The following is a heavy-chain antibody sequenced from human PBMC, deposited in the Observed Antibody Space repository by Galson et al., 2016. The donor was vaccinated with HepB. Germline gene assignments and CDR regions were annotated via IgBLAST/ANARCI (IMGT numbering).Heavy chain of an antibody. V-gene: IGHV3-23*01. J-gene: IGHJ6*03. D-gene: IGHD3-22*01. CDR2: ISGSGGST. CDR1: GFTFSSYA. CDR3: AKGGGYWGLGYMDV. Sequence: SLRLSCAASGFTFSSYAMSWVRQAPGKGLEWVSAISGSGGSTYYADSVKGRFTISRDNSKKTLYLQMNSLRAEDTAVYYCAKGGGYWGLGYMDVWGKWTTVSDSS.